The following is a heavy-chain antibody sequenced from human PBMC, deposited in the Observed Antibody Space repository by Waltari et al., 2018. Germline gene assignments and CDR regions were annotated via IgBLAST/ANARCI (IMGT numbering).Heavy chain of an antibody. CDR1: GSTFSSYG. V-gene: IGHV3-33*01. CDR2: IWFDGSNK. J-gene: IGHJ3*02. D-gene: IGHD2-15*01. CDR3: ARGEREWDIVSPGAFDI. Sequence: QVQLVESGGGVVQPGRSLRLSCAASGSTFSSYGMHWVRQAPGKGLEWVAVIWFDGSNKYYADSVKGRFTISRDNSKNTLYLQMNSLRDEDTAVYYCARGEREWDIVSPGAFDIWGQGTMVTVSS.